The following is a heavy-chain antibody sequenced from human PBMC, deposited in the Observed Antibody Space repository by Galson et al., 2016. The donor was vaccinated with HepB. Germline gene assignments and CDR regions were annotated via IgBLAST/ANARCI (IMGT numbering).Heavy chain of an antibody. V-gene: IGHV4-4*07. CDR3: AREELGGEDY. CDR1: GASVIGYY. CDR2: IYSSGNT. J-gene: IGHJ4*02. D-gene: IGHD7-27*01. Sequence: SETLSLTCTVSGASVIGYYWGWVRQSAGKGLEWIGRIYSSGNTDYNPSLQSRVTMSVDTSKNQFSLKLTSVTAADTAVYFWAREELGGEDYWGQGILVTVSS.